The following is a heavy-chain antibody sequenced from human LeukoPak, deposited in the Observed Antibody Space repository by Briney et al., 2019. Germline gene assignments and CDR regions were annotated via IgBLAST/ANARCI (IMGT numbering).Heavy chain of an antibody. CDR1: NYSISSGFY. V-gene: IGHV4-38-2*02. CDR3: AKAHNWNYWFDP. Sequence: SETLSLTCTVSNYSISSGFYWGWIRQPPGKGLELIASIYHSGSTYINPSLKSRVTISIDTSKNNFSLKLNSVTAADTAVYYCAKAHNWNYWFDPWGQGTLVTVSS. CDR2: IYHSGST. J-gene: IGHJ5*02. D-gene: IGHD1-7*01.